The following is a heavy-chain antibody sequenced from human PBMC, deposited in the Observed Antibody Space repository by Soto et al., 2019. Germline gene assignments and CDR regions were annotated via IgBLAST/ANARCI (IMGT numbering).Heavy chain of an antibody. Sequence: GGSMRLSCAASGFTFSSYAMGWVRQGPGKGLEWVAVVSIGGSTHYADSVRGRFTISRDNSKNTLSPQMNSLTAEDTAVYFCAKRRGAGGHFDYWGQGALVTV. V-gene: IGHV3-23*01. CDR2: VSIGGST. CDR1: GFTFSSYA. CDR3: AKRRGAGGHFDY. D-gene: IGHD2-15*01. J-gene: IGHJ4*02.